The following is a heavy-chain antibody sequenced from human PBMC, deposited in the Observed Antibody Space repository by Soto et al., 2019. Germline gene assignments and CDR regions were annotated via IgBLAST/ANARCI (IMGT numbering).Heavy chain of an antibody. D-gene: IGHD4-17*01. V-gene: IGHV1-18*01. Sequence: QVQLVQSGAEVKKPGASVKVSCKASGYTFTSYGISWVRQAPGQGLEWMGWISAYNGNTNYAQKLQGRVTMTTDTXTXXADMELRSLRSDDTAVYYCARDLGPDDYGDYYFDYWGQGTLVTVSS. J-gene: IGHJ4*02. CDR2: ISAYNGNT. CDR1: GYTFTSYG. CDR3: ARDLGPDDYGDYYFDY.